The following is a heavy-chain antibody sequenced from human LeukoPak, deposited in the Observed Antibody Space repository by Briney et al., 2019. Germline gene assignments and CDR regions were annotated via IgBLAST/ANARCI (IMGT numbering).Heavy chain of an antibody. CDR3: ARRTAPGVYWYFDL. Sequence: SETLSLSCTVSGGSITSHYWNWIRQPPGKGPEYIGHIFYSGSTNYNPSLRSRVTISIDTSKNQFSLKLSSVTAADTAVYYCARRTAPGVYWYFDLWGRGTLVTVSS. D-gene: IGHD1-1*01. J-gene: IGHJ2*01. CDR2: IFYSGST. CDR1: GGSITSHY. V-gene: IGHV4-59*08.